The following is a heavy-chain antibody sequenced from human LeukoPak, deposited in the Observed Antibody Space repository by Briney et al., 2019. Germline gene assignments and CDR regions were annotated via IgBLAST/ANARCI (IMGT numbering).Heavy chain of an antibody. CDR2: ISSSSSYI. Sequence: GGSLRLSCAASGFTFSSYSMNWVRQAPGKGLEWVSSISSSSSYIYYADSVKGRFTISRDNAKNSLYLQMNSLRAEDTAAYYCARDESWFGGDYFDYWGQGTLVTVSS. J-gene: IGHJ4*02. CDR1: GFTFSSYS. V-gene: IGHV3-21*01. D-gene: IGHD3-10*01. CDR3: ARDESWFGGDYFDY.